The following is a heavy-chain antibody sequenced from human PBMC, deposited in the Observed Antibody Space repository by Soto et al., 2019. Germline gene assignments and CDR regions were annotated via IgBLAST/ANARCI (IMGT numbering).Heavy chain of an antibody. J-gene: IGHJ5*02. Sequence: ASVKVSCKTSGYNFIGFYIHWVRQAPGQGLKWMGWINPHSGATLYAQKFQDRVTMTRDTSINTVYMDLNGLTSDDTAFYYCERGGLVAFGEKLFNPWGQGTLVTVYS. CDR2: INPHSGAT. CDR3: ERGGLVAFGEKLFNP. CDR1: GYNFIGFY. V-gene: IGHV1-2*02. D-gene: IGHD3-16*01.